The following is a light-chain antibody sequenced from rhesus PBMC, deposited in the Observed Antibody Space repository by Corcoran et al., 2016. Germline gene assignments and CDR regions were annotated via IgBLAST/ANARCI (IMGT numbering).Light chain of an antibody. Sequence: EIVMTQSPATLALSPGERATLSCRASQSVSSYLAWYQQKPGQAPRLLIYGASSRATGIPDRFSGSGFGKEFTRTISSLEPEDVGVYFCLQSSNWPRTFGQGTKVEIK. CDR1: QSVSSY. J-gene: IGKJ1*01. CDR3: LQSSNWPRT. V-gene: IGKV3-24*04. CDR2: GAS.